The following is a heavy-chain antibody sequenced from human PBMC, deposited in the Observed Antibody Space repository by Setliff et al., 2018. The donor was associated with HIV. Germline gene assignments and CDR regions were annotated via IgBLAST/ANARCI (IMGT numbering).Heavy chain of an antibody. CDR1: GGSINSGIYY. V-gene: IGHV4-61*02. D-gene: IGHD3-16*01. J-gene: IGHJ4*02. CDR2: IHIGGNT. Sequence: SETLSLTCTVSGGSINSGIYYWIWIRQPAGKGLEWLGRIHIGGNTNYNPSLKSRVTMSVDTSKNQFSLNLNSVTATDTAIYYCATERWLYQNFDSWGQGTQVTVSS. CDR3: ATERWLYQNFDS.